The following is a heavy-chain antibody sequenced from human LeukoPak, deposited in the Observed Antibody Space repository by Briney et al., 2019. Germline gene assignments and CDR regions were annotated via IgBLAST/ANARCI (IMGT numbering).Heavy chain of an antibody. J-gene: IGHJ6*03. CDR1: GGSFSGYY. CDR3: ARLPYYYGSGSYRYYYYMDV. Sequence: SETLSLTCAVCGGSFSGYYWSWIRQPPRKRLDWIGAIDYSGRTNYNPSLKSRVPLSVDTSTNQLSLKLSSVTAADTAVYYCARLPYYYGSGSYRYYYYMDVWGKGTTVTVSS. CDR2: IDYSGRT. D-gene: IGHD3-10*01. V-gene: IGHV4-34*01.